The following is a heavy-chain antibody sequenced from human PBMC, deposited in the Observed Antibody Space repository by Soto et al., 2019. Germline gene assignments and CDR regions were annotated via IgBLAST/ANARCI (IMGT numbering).Heavy chain of an antibody. CDR3: AIELLVGPAEYFQH. J-gene: IGHJ1*01. CDR2: INQDGSES. CDR1: GFTFSSYW. Sequence: GALRLSCAVSGFTFSSYWMSWVRQTPGKGLEWVANINQDGSESYYVDAVKGRFTISRDNAKNSLYLQMDSPRAEGTAVYYCAIELLVGPAEYFQHSGQGTPVTVSA. D-gene: IGHD1-26*01. V-gene: IGHV3-7*01.